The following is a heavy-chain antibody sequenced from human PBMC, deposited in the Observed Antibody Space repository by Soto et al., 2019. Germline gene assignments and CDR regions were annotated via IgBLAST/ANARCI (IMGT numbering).Heavy chain of an antibody. Sequence: PSETLSLTCTVSGGSISSGDYYWSWIRHPPGKGLEWIGYLYYSWSTYYNPSLKRRVPLSVDTSKNQFSRKLSSVTAADTDVYDCSRGMCGRSCYYYYSMDVWGQGTKLTVSS. CDR3: SRGMCGRSCYYYYSMDV. CDR2: LYYSWST. J-gene: IGHJ6*02. CDR1: GGSISSGDYY. D-gene: IGHD2-15*01. V-gene: IGHV4-30-4*01.